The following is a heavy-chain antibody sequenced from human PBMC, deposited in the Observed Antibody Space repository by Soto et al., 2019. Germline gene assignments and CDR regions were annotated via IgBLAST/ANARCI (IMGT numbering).Heavy chain of an antibody. CDR2: IYYSGSG. CDR3: ARAGGLGAVAADY. V-gene: IGHV4-39*07. J-gene: IGHJ4*02. Sequence: SETLSLTCTVSGDSISSSHYYWGWIRQPPGKGLEWIGNIYYSGSGYYSPSLKSRVTISVDRSKNQFSLKLSSVTAADTAVYYCARAGGLGAVAADYWGQGALVTVSS. D-gene: IGHD6-19*01. CDR1: GDSISSSHYY.